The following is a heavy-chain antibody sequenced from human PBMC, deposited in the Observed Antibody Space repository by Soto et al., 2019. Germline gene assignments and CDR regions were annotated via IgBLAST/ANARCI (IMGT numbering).Heavy chain of an antibody. CDR1: GGSISSGGYY. CDR2: IYYSGST. Sequence: QVQLQESGPGLVKPSQTLSLTCTVSGGSISSGGYYWSWIRQHPGKGLEWIGYIYYSGSTYYNPSPNTRVTTPLVTSKNHFSLTLTSLTPSPTAVYSSPLPLIAGHVSAMPLPHYFGQGTLVTVSS. J-gene: IGHJ4*02. CDR3: PLPLIAGHVSAMPLPHY. D-gene: IGHD3-16*02. V-gene: IGHV4-31*03.